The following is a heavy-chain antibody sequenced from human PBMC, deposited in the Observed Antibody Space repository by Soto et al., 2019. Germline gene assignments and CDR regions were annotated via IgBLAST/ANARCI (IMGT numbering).Heavy chain of an antibody. CDR1: GFTFSSYW. V-gene: IGHV3-21*01. D-gene: IGHD5-18*01. CDR3: ARDRAEDTAMAGIYYYYGMDV. CDR2: ISSSSSYI. J-gene: IGHJ6*02. Sequence: GGSLRLSCAASGFTFSSYWRHRVRQAPGKGLEWVSSISSSSSYIYYADSVKGRFTISRDNAKNSLYLQMNSLRAEDTAVYYCARDRAEDTAMAGIYYYYGMDVWGQGTTVTVSS.